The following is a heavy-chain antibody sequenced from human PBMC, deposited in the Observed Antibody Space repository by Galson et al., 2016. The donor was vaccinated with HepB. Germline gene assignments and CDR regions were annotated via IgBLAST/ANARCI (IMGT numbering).Heavy chain of an antibody. CDR2: INAGNGNT. CDR3: ARAIVVMPSANWFDP. V-gene: IGHV1-3*01. Sequence: SVKVSCKASGYTFTSYAIHWLRQAPGQRLEWMGWINAGNGNTKYSQKFQGRVTITRDTSANTAYMELSSPRSEDTAVYYCARAIVVMPSANWFDPWGQGALVTVSS. CDR1: GYTFTSYA. J-gene: IGHJ5*02. D-gene: IGHD2-8*01.